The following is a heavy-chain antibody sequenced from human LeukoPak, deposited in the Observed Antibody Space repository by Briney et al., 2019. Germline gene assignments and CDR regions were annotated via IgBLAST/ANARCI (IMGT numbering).Heavy chain of an antibody. CDR2: IYTSGST. D-gene: IGHD1-1*01. Sequence: SETLSLTCTVSGGSISSYYWSWIRQPAGKGLEWIGRIYTSGSTNYNPSLKSRVTMSVDTSKNQFSLKLSSVTAADTAVYYCARGLNYKQLERRFTDAFDIWGQGTMVTVSS. J-gene: IGHJ3*02. V-gene: IGHV4-4*07. CDR3: ARGLNYKQLERRFTDAFDI. CDR1: GGSISSYY.